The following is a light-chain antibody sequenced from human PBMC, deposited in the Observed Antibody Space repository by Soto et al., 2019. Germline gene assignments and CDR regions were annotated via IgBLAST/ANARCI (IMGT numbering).Light chain of an antibody. CDR2: TAS. V-gene: IGKV1-39*01. J-gene: IGKJ3*01. CDR1: QHIATY. Sequence: DIQLTQSPSSLSASVGDSVTISCRASQHIATYLNWFQHISGKAPKLLIYTASTPQSGVPSRFSGSGYGTDFSLTISALQPEDSATYYCQQTYSTLLTFGPGTRWIS. CDR3: QQTYSTLLT.